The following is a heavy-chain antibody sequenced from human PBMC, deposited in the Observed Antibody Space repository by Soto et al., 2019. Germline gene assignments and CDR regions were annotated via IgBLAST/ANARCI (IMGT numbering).Heavy chain of an antibody. V-gene: IGHV1-69*08. D-gene: IGHD2-21*01. CDR1: GGTFSSYT. J-gene: IGHJ4*02. Sequence: QVQLVQSGAEVKKPGSSVKVSCKASGGTFSSYTISWLRQAPGQGLEWMGRIIPILGIANYAQKFQGRVTITADKSPSTAYMELSSLRSEDTAVYYCARDPSAGDSAGYWGQGTLVTVSS. CDR3: ARDPSAGDSAGY. CDR2: IIPILGIA.